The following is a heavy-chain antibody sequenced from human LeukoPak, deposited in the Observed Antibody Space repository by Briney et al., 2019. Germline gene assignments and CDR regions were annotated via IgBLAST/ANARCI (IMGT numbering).Heavy chain of an antibody. J-gene: IGHJ4*02. V-gene: IGHV4-59*01. CDR3: ARLWAVTTGFDY. Sequence: PSGTLSLTCTVSGGSISSYYWSWIRQPPGKGLEWIGYIYYSGSTNYNPSLKSRVTISVDTSKNQFSLKLSSVTAADTAVYYCARLWAVTTGFDYWGQGTLVTVSS. CDR1: GGSISSYY. D-gene: IGHD4-17*01. CDR2: IYYSGST.